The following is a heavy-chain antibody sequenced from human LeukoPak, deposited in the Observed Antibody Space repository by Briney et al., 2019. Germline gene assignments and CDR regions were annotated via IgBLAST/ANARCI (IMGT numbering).Heavy chain of an antibody. V-gene: IGHV3-9*01. CDR3: AKDTDYYAGLDA. CDR1: GFIFNDFG. J-gene: IGHJ6*02. Sequence: GGSLRLSCTASGFIFNDFGLHWVRQGPGKGLEWVSGISWNSGSKGYADSVKGRFTISRDNAKNAPYLEMNSLRTEDTALYYCAKDTDYYAGLDAWGQGTTVTVSS. CDR2: ISWNSGSK. D-gene: IGHD3-9*01.